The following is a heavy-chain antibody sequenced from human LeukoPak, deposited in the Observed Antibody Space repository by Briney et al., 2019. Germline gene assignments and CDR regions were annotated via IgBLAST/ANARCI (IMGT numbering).Heavy chain of an antibody. CDR2: IYSSGST. J-gene: IGHJ4*02. CDR3: ARGDYGDFQ. D-gene: IGHD4-17*01. Sequence: SETLSLTCTVSGGSISSSSYCWGWVRQPPGKGLEWIGSIYSSGSTYYNPSLKSRVTISVDTSKNQFSLKLSSVTAADTAVYYCARGDYGDFQWGQGTLVTVSS. V-gene: IGHV4-39*07. CDR1: GGSISSSSYC.